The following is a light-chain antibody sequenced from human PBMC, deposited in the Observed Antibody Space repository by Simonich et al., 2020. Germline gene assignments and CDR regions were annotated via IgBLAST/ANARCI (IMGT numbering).Light chain of an antibody. CDR2: WTS. CDR3: QQYYSTPYT. J-gene: IGKJ2*01. V-gene: IGKV4-1*01. Sequence: IVMTQSQDSLAVSLGERATINSKSTRSVLDSSNNKKYLAWYQQKPGQPPNLLIYWTSTREFGVPDRFSGSGSGTDFTLTISSLQAEDVAVYYCQQYYSTPYTFGQGTKLEIK. CDR1: RSVLDSSNNKKY.